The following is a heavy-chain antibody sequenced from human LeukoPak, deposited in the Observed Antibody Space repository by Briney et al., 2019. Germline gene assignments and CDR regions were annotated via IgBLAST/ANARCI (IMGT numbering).Heavy chain of an antibody. CDR1: GGTFTSYA. CDR2: IIPIFGTA. CDR3: TRDHMYLLDRSGYYHLDY. Sequence: ASVKVSCKASGGTFTSYAISWVRQAPGQGLEWMGGIIPIFGTANYAQKFQGRVTITTDESTSTAYMELSSLRSEDTAVHDFTRDHMYLLDRSGYYHLDYWG. D-gene: IGHD3-22*01. V-gene: IGHV1-69*05. J-gene: IGHJ4*01.